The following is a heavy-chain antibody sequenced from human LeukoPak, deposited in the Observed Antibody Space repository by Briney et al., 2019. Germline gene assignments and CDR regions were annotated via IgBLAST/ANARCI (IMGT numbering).Heavy chain of an antibody. CDR1: GGSISSYY. J-gene: IGHJ6*02. D-gene: IGHD2-15*01. Sequence: SETLSLTCTVSGGSISSYYWSWIRQPPGKGLEWIGYIYYSGSTNYNPSLKSRVTISVDTSKNQFSLKLSSVTAADTAVYYCARWWGGGARDYYYYGMDVWGQGTTVTVSS. CDR2: IYYSGST. CDR3: ARWWGGGARDYYYYGMDV. V-gene: IGHV4-59*12.